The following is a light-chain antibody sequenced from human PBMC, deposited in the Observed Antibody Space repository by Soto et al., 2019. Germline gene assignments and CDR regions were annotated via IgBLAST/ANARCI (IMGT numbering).Light chain of an antibody. V-gene: IGLV2-14*01. CDR2: EVS. CDR1: SSDVGGYNY. Sequence: QSALTQPASVSGSPGQSITISCTGTSSDVGGYNYVSWYQQHPGKAPKLIIYEVSNRPSGVSNRCSGSKSGNMASLTISGLQAEDEAYYYCSSYTSSSTLLFGGGTQLTVL. J-gene: IGLJ2*01. CDR3: SSYTSSSTLL.